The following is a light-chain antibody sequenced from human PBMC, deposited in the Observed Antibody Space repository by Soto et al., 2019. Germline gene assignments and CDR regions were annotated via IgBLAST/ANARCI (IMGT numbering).Light chain of an antibody. J-gene: IGLJ1*01. V-gene: IGLV2-8*01. CDR1: SSDVGGFDY. CDR3: AAWDDSPNGYV. CDR2: EVT. Sequence: QSALTQPPSASGSPGQSVTISCTGTSSDVGGFDYVSWHQQHPGKAPKVIIYEVTKRPSGVPDRFSGSKSGNTASLTVSGLQADDEADYYCAAWDDSPNGYVFGTGTKLTVL.